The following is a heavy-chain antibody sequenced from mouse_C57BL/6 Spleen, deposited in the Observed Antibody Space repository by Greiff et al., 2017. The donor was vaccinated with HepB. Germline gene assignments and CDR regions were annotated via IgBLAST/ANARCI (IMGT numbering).Heavy chain of an antibody. J-gene: IGHJ4*01. CDR3: AKGITTVVENAMDY. CDR1: GFTFSDYG. Sequence: EVHLVESGGGLVKPGGSLKLSCAASGFTFSDYGMHWVRQAPEKGLEWVAYISSGSSTIYYADTVKGRFTISRDNAKNTLFLQLTSRRSEDTAMYYCAKGITTVVENAMDYWGQGTSVTVSS. V-gene: IGHV5-17*01. CDR2: ISSGSSTI. D-gene: IGHD1-1*01.